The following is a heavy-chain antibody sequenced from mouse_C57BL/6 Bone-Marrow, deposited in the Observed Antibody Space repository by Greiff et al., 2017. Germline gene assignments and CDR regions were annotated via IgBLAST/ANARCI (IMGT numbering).Heavy chain of an antibody. CDR1: GFTFSDYY. Sequence: EVQVVESGGGLVQPGGSLKLSCAASGFTFSDYYMYWVRQTPEKRLEWVAYISNGGGSTYYPDTVQGRFTISRDNAKNTLYLQMSRLKSEDTAMYYCARGGIYYDYGDFDYWGQGTTLTVSS. CDR3: ARGGIYYDYGDFDY. D-gene: IGHD2-4*01. V-gene: IGHV5-12*01. J-gene: IGHJ2*01. CDR2: ISNGGGST.